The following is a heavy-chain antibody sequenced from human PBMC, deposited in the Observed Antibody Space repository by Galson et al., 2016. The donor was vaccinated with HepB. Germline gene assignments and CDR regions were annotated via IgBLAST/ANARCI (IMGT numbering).Heavy chain of an antibody. D-gene: IGHD3-16*01. J-gene: IGHJ3*01. CDR1: GVTFGDYA. CDR3: TRVGLPPIYYDTAGYRGFDAFDV. V-gene: IGHV3-49*03. Sequence: SLRLSCAASGVTFGDYAMSWFRQTPGKGLEWVGRIRSKAYSGATGYAASVKGRFSISRDDSKSIAYLQMNSLKTEDTAVYYCTRVGLPPIYYDTAGYRGFDAFDVWGPGTMVTVSS. CDR2: IRSKAYSGAT.